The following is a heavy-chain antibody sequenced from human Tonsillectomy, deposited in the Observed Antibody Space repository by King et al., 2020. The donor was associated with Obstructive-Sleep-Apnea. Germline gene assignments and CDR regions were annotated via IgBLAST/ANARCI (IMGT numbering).Heavy chain of an antibody. CDR3: VKRDWGY. V-gene: IGHV3-64D*06. J-gene: IGHJ4*02. CDR1: GFSFRSFG. D-gene: IGHD3-16*01. Sequence: VQLVESGGGLVQPGGSLRLSCSASGFSFRSFGMHWVRQAPGKGLEYVSAISSDGGRTYYTDSLKGRFTISRDNSRNTLYLQMSSLRAEDTAVYYCVKRDWGYWGQGTLVTVSS. CDR2: ISSDGGRT.